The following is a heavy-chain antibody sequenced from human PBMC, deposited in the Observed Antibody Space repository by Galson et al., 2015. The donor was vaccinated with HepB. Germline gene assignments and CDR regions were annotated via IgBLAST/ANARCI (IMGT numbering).Heavy chain of an antibody. J-gene: IGHJ4*02. CDR2: FDPEDGET. Sequence: SVKVSCKVSGYTLTELSMHWVRQAPGKGLEWMGGFDPEDGETIYAQKFQGRVTMTEDTSTDTAYMELSSLRSEDTAVYYCATGPAYCGGDCYFGLGNWGQETLVTVSS. D-gene: IGHD2-21*02. CDR3: ATGPAYCGGDCYFGLGN. V-gene: IGHV1-24*01. CDR1: GYTLTELS.